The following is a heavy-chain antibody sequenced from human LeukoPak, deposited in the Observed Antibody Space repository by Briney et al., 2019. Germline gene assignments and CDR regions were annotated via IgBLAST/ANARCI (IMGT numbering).Heavy chain of an antibody. Sequence: GGSLRLSCAASGFTFSSYSMNWVRQAPGKGLEWVSSIGSSSSYMFYADSVQGRFTISRDNAKNSLFLQMNSLRVEDTAVYYCARETPRGIFGQWGQGTLVTVSS. V-gene: IGHV3-21*01. CDR2: IGSSSSYM. CDR1: GFTFSSYS. D-gene: IGHD3-10*01. J-gene: IGHJ4*02. CDR3: ARETPRGIFGQ.